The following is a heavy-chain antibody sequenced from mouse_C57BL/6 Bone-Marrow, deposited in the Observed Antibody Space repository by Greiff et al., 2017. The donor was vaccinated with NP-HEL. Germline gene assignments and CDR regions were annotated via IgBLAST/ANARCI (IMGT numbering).Heavy chain of an antibody. Sequence: QVQLKESGAELARPGASVKLSCKASGYTFTSYGISWVTQRTGQGLEWIGEIYPRSGNTYYNEKFKGKDTLTADKSSSTAYMELRSLTSEDSAVYFCANLTGDYFDYWGQGTTLTVSS. CDR1: GYTFTSYG. CDR3: ANLTGDYFDY. CDR2: IYPRSGNT. D-gene: IGHD4-1*01. J-gene: IGHJ2*01. V-gene: IGHV1-81*01.